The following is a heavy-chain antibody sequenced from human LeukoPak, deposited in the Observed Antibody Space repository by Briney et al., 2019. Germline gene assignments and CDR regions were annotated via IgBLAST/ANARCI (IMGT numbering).Heavy chain of an antibody. Sequence: GRSLRLSCAASGFTFDDYAMHWVRQAPGKGLEWVSGISWNSGSIGYADSVKGRFTISRDNAKNSLYLQMNSLRAEDTALYYCAKDISGIAVAGTLLFDYWGQGTLVTVSS. D-gene: IGHD6-19*01. CDR1: GFTFDDYA. J-gene: IGHJ4*02. CDR2: ISWNSGSI. V-gene: IGHV3-9*01. CDR3: AKDISGIAVAGTLLFDY.